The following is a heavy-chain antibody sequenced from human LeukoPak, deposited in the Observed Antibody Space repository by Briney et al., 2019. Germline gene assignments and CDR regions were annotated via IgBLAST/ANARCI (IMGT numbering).Heavy chain of an antibody. D-gene: IGHD5-18*01. CDR2: IIPIFGTA. CDR3: ARGGFSYGSNNWFDP. V-gene: IGHV1-69*06. J-gene: IGHJ5*02. Sequence: SVKVSCKASGYTFTGYYMHWVRQAPGQGLEWMGGIIPIFGTANYAQKFQGRVTITADKSTSTAYMELSSLRSEDTAVYYCARGGFSYGSNNWFDPWGQGTLVTVSS. CDR1: GYTFTGYY.